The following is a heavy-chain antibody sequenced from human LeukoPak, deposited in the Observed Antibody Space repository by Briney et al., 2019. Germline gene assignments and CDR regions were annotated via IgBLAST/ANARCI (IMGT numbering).Heavy chain of an antibody. CDR1: GYTFTSYD. Sequence: ASVKVSCKASGYTFTSYDINWVRQATGQGLEWMGWMNPNSGNTGYAQKFQGRVTMTRNTSISTAYMELSSLRSEDTAVYYCARDSGSYYGSGSYYWGQGTLVTVSS. CDR2: MNPNSGNT. D-gene: IGHD3-10*01. V-gene: IGHV1-8*01. CDR3: ARDSGSYYGSGSYY. J-gene: IGHJ4*02.